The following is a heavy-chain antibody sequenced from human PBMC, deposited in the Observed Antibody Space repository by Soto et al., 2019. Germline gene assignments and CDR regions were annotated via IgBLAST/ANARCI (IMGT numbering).Heavy chain of an antibody. CDR1: GYTFTGYY. V-gene: IGHV1-2*04. CDR3: ARDQAYSSGWTGYYGMDV. CDR2: INPNSGGT. Sequence: ASVKVSCKASGYTFTGYYMHWVRQAPGQGLEWMGWINPNSGGTNYAQKFQGWVTMTRDTSISTAYMELSRLRSDDTAVYYCARDQAYSSGWTGYYGMDVWGQGTTVTVPS. D-gene: IGHD6-19*01. J-gene: IGHJ6*02.